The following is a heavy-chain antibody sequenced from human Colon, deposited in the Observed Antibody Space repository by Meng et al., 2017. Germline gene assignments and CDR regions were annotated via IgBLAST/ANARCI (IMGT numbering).Heavy chain of an antibody. V-gene: IGHV3-49*04. Sequence: GVSLKISCTGSGFTFGDYEMSWVRQAPGKGLEWVGFIRRKAHGGTTEYAASVKGRFTISRDDSTSIGYLQMNSLKTEDTALYYCARRLSYYGMDVWGQGTTVTVSS. CDR3: ARRLSYYGMDV. D-gene: IGHD4/OR15-4a*01. CDR1: GFTFGDYE. CDR2: IRRKAHGGTT. J-gene: IGHJ6*02.